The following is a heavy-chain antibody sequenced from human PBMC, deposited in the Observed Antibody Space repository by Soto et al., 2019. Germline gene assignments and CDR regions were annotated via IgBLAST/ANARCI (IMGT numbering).Heavy chain of an antibody. Sequence: ASVKVSCKASGYTFTSYDINWVRQATGQGLEWMGWMNPNSGNTGYAQKLQGRVTMTRNTSISTAYMELSSLRSEDTAVYYCARGQDYSSSWYVREYYYYGMDVWGQGTTVTVSS. CDR3: ARGQDYSSSWYVREYYYYGMDV. J-gene: IGHJ6*02. CDR1: GYTFTSYD. V-gene: IGHV1-8*01. D-gene: IGHD6-13*01. CDR2: MNPNSGNT.